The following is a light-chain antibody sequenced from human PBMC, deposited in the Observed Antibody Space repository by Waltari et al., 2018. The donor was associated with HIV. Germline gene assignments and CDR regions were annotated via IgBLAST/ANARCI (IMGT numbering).Light chain of an antibody. CDR1: SGSIASNY. Sequence: NFMLTQPHSVSESPGKTVTISCTRSSGSIASNYVQWYQQHPGSSPTTVIYKDYQRPSGVPDRFSGSIDSSSNSASLTISGLRTEDEADYYCQSYDNENPVLFGGGTKLTVL. V-gene: IGLV6-57*01. CDR3: QSYDNENPVL. CDR2: KDY. J-gene: IGLJ2*01.